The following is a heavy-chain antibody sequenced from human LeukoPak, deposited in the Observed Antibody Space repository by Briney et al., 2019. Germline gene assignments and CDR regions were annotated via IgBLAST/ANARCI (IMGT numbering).Heavy chain of an antibody. CDR3: ARLAGAYGSGYYMDV. V-gene: IGHV4-39*01. CDR1: GGSISSSSYY. J-gene: IGHJ6*03. CDR2: IYYSGST. Sequence: SETLSLTCTVSGGSISSSSYYWGWIRQPPGKGLEWIGSIYYSGSTYYNPSLKSRVTISVDTSKNQFSLKLSSVTAADTAVYYCARLAGAYGSGYYMDVWGKGTTVTISS. D-gene: IGHD3-10*01.